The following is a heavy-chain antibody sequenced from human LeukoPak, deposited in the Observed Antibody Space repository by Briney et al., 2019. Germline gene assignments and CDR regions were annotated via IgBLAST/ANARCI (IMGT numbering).Heavy chain of an antibody. CDR3: AGFVRGLPH. J-gene: IGHJ4*02. CDR2: IYDGNT. CDR1: GFIVSRNY. D-gene: IGHD3-10*01. Sequence: GGSLRLSRAASGFIVSRNYMSWVRQAPGKGLEWVSVIYDGNTYYADSVKGRFTISRDNSKNTLYLQMNSLRAEDTAIYYCAGFVRGLPHWGQGALVTVSS. V-gene: IGHV3-53*01.